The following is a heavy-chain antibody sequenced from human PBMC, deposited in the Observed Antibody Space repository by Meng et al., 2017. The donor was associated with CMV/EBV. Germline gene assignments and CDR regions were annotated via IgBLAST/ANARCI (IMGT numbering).Heavy chain of an antibody. CDR3: ARHASWILGGMDV. V-gene: IGHV5-51*01. J-gene: IGHJ6*02. CDR2: IYPGDSDT. Sequence: GGSLRLSCKGSGYSFTSYWIGWVRQMPGKGLEWMGIIYPGDSDTRYSPPFQGQVTISADKSISTAYLQWSSLKASDTAMYYCARHASWILGGMDVWGQGTTVTVSS. D-gene: IGHD5-12*01. CDR1: GYSFTSYW.